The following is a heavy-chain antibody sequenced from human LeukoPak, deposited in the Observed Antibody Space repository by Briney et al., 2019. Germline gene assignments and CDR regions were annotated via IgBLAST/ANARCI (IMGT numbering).Heavy chain of an antibody. D-gene: IGHD6-19*01. V-gene: IGHV3-9*01. CDR3: AKGSSGWSTDAFDI. CDR2: INWNTNSI. CDR1: GFTFDDYA. Sequence: PGGSLRLSCAASGFTFDDYAMHWARQAPGKGLEWVSGINWNTNSIKYADSVKGRFTISRDNAKNSLYLQMNSLRAEDTAFYYCAKGSSGWSTDAFDIWGQGTMVTVSS. J-gene: IGHJ3*02.